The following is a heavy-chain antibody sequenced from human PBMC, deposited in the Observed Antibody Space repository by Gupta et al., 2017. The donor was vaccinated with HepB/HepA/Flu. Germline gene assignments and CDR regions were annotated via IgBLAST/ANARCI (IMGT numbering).Heavy chain of an antibody. V-gene: IGHV3-66*01. D-gene: IGHD3-16*01. CDR2: IYTGDRT. Sequence: EVQLVESGGGLVQPGGSLRLSCAASGFPVRSHSMSWVRQAPGKGLEWVSTIYTGDRTYYADSVKDRFSISRDNFRNTLYLQMNSLRVEDTAVYYCARGEAVAGFGRGWYFDYWGQGTLVTASS. CDR1: GFPVRSHS. J-gene: IGHJ4*02. CDR3: ARGEAVAGFGRGWYFDY.